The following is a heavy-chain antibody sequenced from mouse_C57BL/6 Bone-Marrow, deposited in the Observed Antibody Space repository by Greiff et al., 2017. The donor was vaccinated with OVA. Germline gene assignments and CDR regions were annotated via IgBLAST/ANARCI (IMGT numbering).Heavy chain of an antibody. CDR1: GFNIKDDY. CDR2: IDPENGDT. J-gene: IGHJ2*01. D-gene: IGHD3-1*01. V-gene: IGHV14-4*01. CDR3: TTGANYFDY. Sequence: EVQLQQSGAELVRPGASVKLSCTASGFNIKDDYMHWVKQRPEQGLEWIGWIDPENGDTEYASKFQGNATITADTSSNTAYLQLSSLTSEDTAVYYCTTGANYFDYGGQGTTLTVSS.